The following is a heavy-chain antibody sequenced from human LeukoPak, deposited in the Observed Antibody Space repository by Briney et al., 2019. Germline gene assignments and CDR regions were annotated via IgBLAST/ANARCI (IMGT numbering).Heavy chain of an antibody. Sequence: SGPTLVKPTQTLTLTCTFSGFPLSTTGVRVGWVRQPPGKALEWLAIMSWDDQNFYSPSLKSRLTITKDTSKNQVVLTMTNMGPVDTATYYCAHRRAWSTTYYDWFDPWGQGILVTVSS. CDR1: GFPLSTTGVR. V-gene: IGHV2-5*02. D-gene: IGHD1-26*01. J-gene: IGHJ5*02. CDR2: MSWDDQN. CDR3: AHRRAWSTTYYDWFDP.